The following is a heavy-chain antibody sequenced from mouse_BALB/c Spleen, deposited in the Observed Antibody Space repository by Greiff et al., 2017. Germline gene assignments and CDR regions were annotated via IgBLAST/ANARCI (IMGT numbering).Heavy chain of an antibody. D-gene: IGHD1-1*01. Sequence: VKLVESGAELARPGASVKLSCKASGYTFTDYYINWVKQRTGQGLEWIGEIYPGSGNTYYNEKFKGKATLTADKSSSTAYMQLSSLTSEDSAVYFCAREYYGSTYYYAMDYWGQGTSVTVSS. CDR2: IYPGSGNT. CDR1: GYTFTDYY. V-gene: IGHV1-77*01. CDR3: AREYYGSTYYYAMDY. J-gene: IGHJ4*01.